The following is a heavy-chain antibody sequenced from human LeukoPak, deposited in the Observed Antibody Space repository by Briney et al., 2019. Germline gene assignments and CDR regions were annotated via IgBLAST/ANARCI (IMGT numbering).Heavy chain of an antibody. CDR3: ARELYYYDSSGYKNFDY. CDR1: GFTFSSYS. CDR2: ISSSSSYI. V-gene: IGHV3-21*01. Sequence: PGGSLRLSCAASGFTFSSYSMNWVRQAPGKGLEWVSSISSSSSYIYYADSVKGRFTISRDNAKNSLYLQMNSLRAEDTAVYYCARELYYYDSSGYKNFDYWGQGTLVTVSS. D-gene: IGHD3-22*01. J-gene: IGHJ4*02.